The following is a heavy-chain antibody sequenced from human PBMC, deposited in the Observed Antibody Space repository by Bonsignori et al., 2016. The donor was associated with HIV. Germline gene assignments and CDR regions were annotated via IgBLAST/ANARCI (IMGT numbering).Heavy chain of an antibody. CDR1: GGSFSGYY. Sequence: SETLSLTCAVYGGSFSGYYWSWIRQPPGKGLEWIGEINHSGSTNYNPSLKSRVTISVDTSKNQFSLKLSSVTAADTAVYYCASWKYQLPLADPYMDVWGKGTTVTVSS. CDR3: ASWKYQLPLADPYMDV. D-gene: IGHD2-2*01. V-gene: IGHV4-34*01. J-gene: IGHJ6*03. CDR2: INHSGST.